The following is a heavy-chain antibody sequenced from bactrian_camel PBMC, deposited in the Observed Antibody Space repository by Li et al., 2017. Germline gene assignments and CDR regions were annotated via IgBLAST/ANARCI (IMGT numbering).Heavy chain of an antibody. V-gene: IGHV3S1*01. Sequence: HVQLVESGGGSVQAGGSLKLSCVFSGYTYDSNCMAWFRQAPGKEREAVATFYTDGGFTNYADAVKGRFAISLDAAKNSVDLQMNSLKPDDTAVYYCAATGQMLSVAGCRTQGTQVTVS. CDR2: FYTDGGFT. D-gene: IGHD1*01. CDR1: GYTYDSNC. J-gene: IGHJ4*01.